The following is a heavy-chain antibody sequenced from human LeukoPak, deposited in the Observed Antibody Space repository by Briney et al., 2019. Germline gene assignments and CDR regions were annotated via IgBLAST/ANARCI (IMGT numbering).Heavy chain of an antibody. D-gene: IGHD3-22*01. J-gene: IGHJ5*02. V-gene: IGHV1-24*01. CDR1: GYTLTELS. CDR3: ATRTYYYDSSGYPLFDP. Sequence: GASVKVSCKVSGYTLTELSMHWVRQAPGKGLEWMGGFDPEDGETIYAQKFQGRVTVTEDTSTDTAYMELSSLRSEDTAVYYCATRTYYYDSSGYPLFDPWGQGTLVTVSS. CDR2: FDPEDGET.